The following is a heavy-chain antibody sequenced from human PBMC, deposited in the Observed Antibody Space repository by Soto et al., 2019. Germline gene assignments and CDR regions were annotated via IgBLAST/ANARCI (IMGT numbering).Heavy chain of an antibody. CDR2: MNPDSGGT. Sequence: ASVKVSCKASGYTFTSYDINWVRQATGQGPEWMGWMNPDSGGTNYAQKFQGWVTMTRDTSISTAYMELSRLRSDDTAVYYCASAKTSGPGGGTTTSFDYWGQGTLVTVSS. D-gene: IGHD1-26*01. J-gene: IGHJ4*02. V-gene: IGHV1-2*04. CDR3: ASAKTSGPGGGTTTSFDY. CDR1: GYTFTSYD.